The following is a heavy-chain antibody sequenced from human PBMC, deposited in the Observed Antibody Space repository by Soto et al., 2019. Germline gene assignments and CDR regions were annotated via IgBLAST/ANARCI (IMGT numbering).Heavy chain of an antibody. CDR2: INPSGGST. CDR3: AREKIYDFWSGYYSHFDY. V-gene: IGHV1-46*01. J-gene: IGHJ4*02. CDR1: GYTFTSYY. D-gene: IGHD3-3*01. Sequence: ASVKVSCKASGYTFTSYYMHWVRQAPGQGLERMGIINPSGGSTSYAQKFQGRVTMTRDTSTSTVYMELSSLRSEDTAMYYCAREKIYDFWSGYYSHFDYWGQGTLVTVSS.